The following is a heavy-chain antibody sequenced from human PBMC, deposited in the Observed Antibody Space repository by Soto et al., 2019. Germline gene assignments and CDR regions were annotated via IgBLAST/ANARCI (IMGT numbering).Heavy chain of an antibody. CDR1: GGSISTYY. CDR3: ARGKGKDWFDP. J-gene: IGHJ5*02. V-gene: IGHV4-59*01. CDR2: IYSSGST. Sequence: QVQLQESGPGLIEPSETLALSYTVSGGSISTYYWSWIRQPPGKGLEWIGYIYSSGSTNHNPSLKSRVTISVDTSKNQFSLKLNSVTVADTAVYYCARGKGKDWFDPWGQGTLVTVSS. D-gene: IGHD3-10*01.